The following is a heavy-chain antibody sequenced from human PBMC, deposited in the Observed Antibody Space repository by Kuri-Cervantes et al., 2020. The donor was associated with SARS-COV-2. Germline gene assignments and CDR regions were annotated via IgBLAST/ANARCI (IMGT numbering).Heavy chain of an antibody. CDR3: ARRGYYPDYHYGMDV. CDR2: ISEDGRTT. V-gene: IGHV3-43*02. D-gene: IGHD3-22*01. Sequence: GGSLRLSCVASGFIFNDYAMHWVRQAPGKGLEWVCLISEDGRTTHCADSVKGRFTISRDNAKNSLYLQMNSLRDEDTAVYYCARRGYYPDYHYGMDVWGQGTTVTSP. J-gene: IGHJ6*02. CDR1: GFIFNDYA.